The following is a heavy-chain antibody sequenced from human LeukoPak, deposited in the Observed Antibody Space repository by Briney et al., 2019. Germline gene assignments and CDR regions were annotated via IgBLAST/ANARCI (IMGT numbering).Heavy chain of an antibody. D-gene: IGHD2-15*01. CDR3: ARSSGGSVGWFDP. CDR2: IRYDGSNK. Sequence: GGSLRLSCAASGFTFSSYGMHWVRQAPGKGLEWVAFIRYDGSNKYYADSVKGRFTISRDNFKNTLYLQMNSLRAEDTAVYYCARSSGGSVGWFDPWGQGTLVTVSS. CDR1: GFTFSSYG. V-gene: IGHV3-30*02. J-gene: IGHJ5*02.